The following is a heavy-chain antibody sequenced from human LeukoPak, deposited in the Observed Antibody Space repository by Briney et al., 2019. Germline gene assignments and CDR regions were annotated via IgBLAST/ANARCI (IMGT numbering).Heavy chain of an antibody. CDR1: GFTFNDYY. V-gene: IGHV3-74*01. D-gene: IGHD1-26*01. CDR3: ARASGSYYYYYYYMDV. CDR2: INTDGSST. J-gene: IGHJ6*03. Sequence: TGGSLRLSCVASGFTFNDYYMSWIRQAPGKGLVWVSRINTDGSSTSYADSVKGRFTISRDNAKNTLYLQMNSLRAEDTAVYYCARASGSYYYYYYYMDVWGKGTTVTVSS.